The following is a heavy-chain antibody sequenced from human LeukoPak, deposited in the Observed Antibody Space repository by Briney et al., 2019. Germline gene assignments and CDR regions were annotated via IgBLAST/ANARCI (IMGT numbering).Heavy chain of an antibody. J-gene: IGHJ4*02. CDR2: IGGSGGST. D-gene: IGHD3-22*01. V-gene: IGHV3-23*01. CDR3: AKAPMIVVFYFDY. Sequence: GGSLRLSCAASGLTFSSNAMSWVSQAPRKGLEWVSAIGGSGGSTYYADSVKGRFTISRDNSKNTLYLQMNSLRAEDTAVYYCAKAPMIVVFYFDYWGQGTLVTVSS. CDR1: GLTFSSNA.